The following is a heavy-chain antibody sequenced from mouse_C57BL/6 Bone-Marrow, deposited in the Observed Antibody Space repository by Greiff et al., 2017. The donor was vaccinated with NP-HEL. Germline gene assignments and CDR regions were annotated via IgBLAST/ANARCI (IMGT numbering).Heavy chain of an antibody. J-gene: IGHJ4*01. D-gene: IGHD1-1*01. CDR3: AITTVVGSPYYYAMVY. V-gene: IGHV14-2*01. Sequence: VQLQQSGAELVKPGASVKLSCTASGFNIKDYYMHWVKQRPEQGLEWIGRIDPEDGETKYAPKFQGKATITADTSSNTAYLQLSSLTSEDTAVYYCAITTVVGSPYYYAMVYWGQGTSVTVSS. CDR1: GFNIKDYY. CDR2: IDPEDGET.